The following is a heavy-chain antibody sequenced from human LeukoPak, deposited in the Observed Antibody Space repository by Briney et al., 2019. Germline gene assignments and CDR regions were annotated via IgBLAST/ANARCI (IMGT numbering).Heavy chain of an antibody. CDR2: IYSGGDT. CDR1: GLTVSSNY. CDR3: ARGGTVAGNPGLFDY. V-gene: IGHV3-53*01. D-gene: IGHD6-19*01. J-gene: IGHJ4*02. Sequence: PGGSLRLSCAASGLTVSSNYMNWVRQAPGKGLEWVSGIYSGGDTYYADSVKGRFTISRDISKNTLYLQMNSLRAEDTAEYYCARGGTVAGNPGLFDYWGQGTLVTVSS.